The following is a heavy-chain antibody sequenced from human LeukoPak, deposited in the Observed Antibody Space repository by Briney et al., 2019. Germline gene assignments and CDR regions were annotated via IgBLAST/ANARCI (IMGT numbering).Heavy chain of an antibody. Sequence: GGSLRLSCTGSGFIFSNFWMGWARQGPGKGLQWVASINRDGSEKHPVDSVRGRFTISRDNAKNSVYLQMNGLTVEDTAVYYCVRDVDIWGQGTLVTVSS. CDR3: VRDVDI. CDR2: INRDGSEK. CDR1: GFIFSNFW. D-gene: IGHD5-24*01. J-gene: IGHJ4*02. V-gene: IGHV3-7*01.